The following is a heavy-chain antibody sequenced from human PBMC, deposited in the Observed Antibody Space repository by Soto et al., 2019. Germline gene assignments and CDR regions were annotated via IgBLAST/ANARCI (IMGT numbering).Heavy chain of an antibody. J-gene: IGHJ4*02. CDR3: ARTPGIAVAGTGFDY. CDR1: GGSISSGDYY. V-gene: IGHV4-30-4*01. Sequence: SETLSLTCTVSGGSISSGDYYWSWIRQPPGKGLEWIGYIYYSGSTYYNPSLKSRVTISVDTSKNQFSLKLSSVTAADTAVYYCARTPGIAVAGTGFDYWGQGTLVTVSS. CDR2: IYYSGST. D-gene: IGHD6-19*01.